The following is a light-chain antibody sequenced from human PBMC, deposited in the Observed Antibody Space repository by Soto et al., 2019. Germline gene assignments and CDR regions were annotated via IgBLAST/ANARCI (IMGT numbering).Light chain of an antibody. V-gene: IGKV1-5*01. CDR3: QHHNSYSQT. CDR2: GAS. CDR1: QSISYY. J-gene: IGKJ1*01. Sequence: DIPLTQSPPTLSASVGDRVTITCRASQSISYYLAWYQQMPGKAPKLLIYGASSLQSGVPSRFSGSGSGTEFSLTISSMQPDDFARYFCQHHNSYSQTFGQGTKVEIK.